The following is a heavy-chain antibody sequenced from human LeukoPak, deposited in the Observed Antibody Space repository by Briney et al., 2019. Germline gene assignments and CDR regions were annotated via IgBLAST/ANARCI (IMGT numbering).Heavy chain of an antibody. V-gene: IGHV3-21*01. CDR2: ISSSSSYI. Sequence: GGSLRLSCAASGXTFSSYSVNWVRQAPGKGLEWVSSISSSSSYIYYADSVKGRFTISRDNAKNSLYLQMNSLRAEDTAVYYCARDRHCSSTSCPYGMDVWGQGTTVTVSS. D-gene: IGHD2-2*01. CDR3: ARDRHCSSTSCPYGMDV. J-gene: IGHJ6*02. CDR1: GXTFSSYS.